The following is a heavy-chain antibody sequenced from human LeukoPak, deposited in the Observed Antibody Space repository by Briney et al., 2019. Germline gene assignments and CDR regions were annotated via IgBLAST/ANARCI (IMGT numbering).Heavy chain of an antibody. V-gene: IGHV4-59*01. CDR3: ARAYGIYAFDY. CDR1: GVSISSCY. J-gene: IGHJ4*02. Sequence: KPSETLSLTCTVSGVSISSCYWNWIRRPPGKGLEWIGYSSYSGNANYNPSLKSRVTISLDTSKNQFSLKLTSVTAMATAVYYCARAYGIYAFDYWGQGTLVTVPS. CDR2: SSYSGNA. D-gene: IGHD1-26*01.